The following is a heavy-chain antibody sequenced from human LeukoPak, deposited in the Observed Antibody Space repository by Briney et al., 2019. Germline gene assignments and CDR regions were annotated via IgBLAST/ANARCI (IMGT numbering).Heavy chain of an antibody. Sequence: ASVKVSCKASGYSFTSYYMHWVRQAPGQGPEWMGTINPSDGSTIYAQKFQGRITMTRDTSTSTLYMEVNSLRSDDAAVYYCALGCVYGRYYCHYWGQGTLVTVSS. V-gene: IGHV1-46*01. CDR3: ALGCVYGRYYCHY. D-gene: IGHD6-19*01. J-gene: IGHJ4*02. CDR2: INPSDGST. CDR1: GYSFTSYY.